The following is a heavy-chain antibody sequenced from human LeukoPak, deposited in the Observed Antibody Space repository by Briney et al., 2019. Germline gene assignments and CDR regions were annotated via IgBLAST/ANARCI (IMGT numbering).Heavy chain of an antibody. Sequence: SGGSLRLSCAASGFTFSSYAMSWVRQAPGKGLEWVSAISGSGSTIYYADSVKGRFTISRDNAKNSLYLQMNSLRAEDTAVYYCARDAAAGIVYWGQGTLVTVSS. CDR3: ARDAAAGIVY. V-gene: IGHV3-23*01. D-gene: IGHD6-13*01. CDR1: GFTFSSYA. CDR2: ISGSGSTI. J-gene: IGHJ4*02.